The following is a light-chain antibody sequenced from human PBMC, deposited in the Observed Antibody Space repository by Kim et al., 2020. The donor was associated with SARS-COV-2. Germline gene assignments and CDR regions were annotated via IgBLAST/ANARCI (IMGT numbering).Light chain of an antibody. CDR3: AAWDDSLRV. Sequence: QSVLTQPPSASGTPRQRVTISCSGSSSNIGSNYVYWYQQLPGTAPKLLIYRNNQRPSGVPDRFSSSKSGTSASLAISGLRSEDEADYYCAAWDDSLRVFGGGTQLTVL. CDR2: RNN. V-gene: IGLV1-47*01. J-gene: IGLJ3*02. CDR1: SSNIGSNY.